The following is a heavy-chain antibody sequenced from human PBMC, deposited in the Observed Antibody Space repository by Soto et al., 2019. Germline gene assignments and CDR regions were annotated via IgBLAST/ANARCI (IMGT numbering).Heavy chain of an antibody. Sequence: GWSLGLSCAASPFTIGSSYVSWVRQAPGKGLEWVSVIYTGDTPYYADSVKGRFTISRDNSKNTLYRQMNSLRAEDTAAYCCAKDLASCTHLWPLVYSSQGTWVTGSS. CDR2: IYTGDTP. D-gene: IGHD3-10*01. CDR3: AKDLASCTHLWPLVY. J-gene: IGHJ4*02. V-gene: IGHV3-53*01. CDR1: PFTIGSSY.